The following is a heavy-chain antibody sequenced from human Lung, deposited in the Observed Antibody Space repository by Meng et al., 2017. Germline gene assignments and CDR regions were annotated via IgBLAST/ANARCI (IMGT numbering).Heavy chain of an antibody. D-gene: IGHD6-19*01. V-gene: IGHV1-3*01. J-gene: IGHJ5*02. Sequence: QVQRVQSGAEVKTPGASVRLSCMASGYTFTNYAIHWVRQAPGQRLEWMGWITAGNGNTKYSQKFQGRVTIIRDTSASTVYMELSSLRSEDTAVYYCARGDQPWPHRFDPWGQGTLVTVSS. CDR1: GYTFTNYA. CDR2: ITAGNGNT. CDR3: ARGDQPWPHRFDP.